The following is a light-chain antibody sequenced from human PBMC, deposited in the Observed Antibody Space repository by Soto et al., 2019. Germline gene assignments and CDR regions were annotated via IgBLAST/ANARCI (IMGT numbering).Light chain of an antibody. J-gene: IGKJ4*01. Sequence: EIVLTQSPATLSLSPGERAALSCRASQSVDNYLAWYQQRPGQGPRLLIYDASTRATGIPARFSGSGSGTDFTLTISSLEPEDFAVYYCQQRTIWPPLTFGGGTKVEI. CDR1: QSVDNY. V-gene: IGKV3-11*01. CDR2: DAS. CDR3: QQRTIWPPLT.